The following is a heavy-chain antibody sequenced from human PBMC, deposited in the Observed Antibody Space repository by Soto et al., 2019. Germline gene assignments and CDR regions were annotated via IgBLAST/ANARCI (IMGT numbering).Heavy chain of an antibody. Sequence: ASVKVSCKTSGYTFTSYGISWVRQAPGQGLEWMGWISAYNGNTNYAQKLQGRVTMTTDTSTSTAYMELRSLRSDDTAVYYCARAPEGLELLDYWGQGTLVTVSS. J-gene: IGHJ4*02. V-gene: IGHV1-18*01. CDR1: GYTFTSYG. D-gene: IGHD1-7*01. CDR2: ISAYNGNT. CDR3: ARAPEGLELLDY.